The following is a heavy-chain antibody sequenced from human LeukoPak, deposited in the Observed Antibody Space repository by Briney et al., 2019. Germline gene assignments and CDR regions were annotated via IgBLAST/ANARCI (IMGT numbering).Heavy chain of an antibody. Sequence: PGGSLRLSCAASGFTVINYAMNWVRQAPGKGLEWVSTIRESGGDTYYEDSVKGRFTISRDISKNTLYLQMNSLRAEDTAVYYCAKDSSSSWYYFDYWGQGTLVTVSS. D-gene: IGHD6-13*01. J-gene: IGHJ4*02. CDR2: IRESGGDT. CDR1: GFTVINYA. CDR3: AKDSSSSWYYFDY. V-gene: IGHV3-23*01.